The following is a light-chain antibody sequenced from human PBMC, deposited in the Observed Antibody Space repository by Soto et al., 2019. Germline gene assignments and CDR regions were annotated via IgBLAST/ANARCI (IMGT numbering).Light chain of an antibody. CDR3: MLYMGGGLAV. CDR2: STN. J-gene: IGLJ2*01. CDR1: SGSVSTTYY. V-gene: IGLV8-61*01. Sequence: QTVVTQEPSFSVSPGGTVTLTCGLTSGSVSTTYYPSWYQQTPGQAPRTLIYSTNIRSSGVPDRFSGSILGNKAALTITGAHADDESDYHYMLYMGGGLAVFGGGTKLTVL.